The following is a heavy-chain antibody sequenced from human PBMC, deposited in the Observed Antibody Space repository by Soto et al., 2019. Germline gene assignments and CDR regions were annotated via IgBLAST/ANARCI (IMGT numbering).Heavy chain of an antibody. V-gene: IGHV4-4*02. J-gene: IGHJ6*02. CDR3: ATNSYYSLGV. CDR2: IYHSGST. CDR1: SGSISSAHW. Sequence: QVQLQESGPGLVKPSGTLSLTCAVFSGSISSAHWWNWVRQPPGKGLEWIGEIYHSGSTNYNPSLKSRVTVSVDKSMNQFSLKLTSVTAADTAVYYCATNSYYSLGVWGQGTTVTVSS.